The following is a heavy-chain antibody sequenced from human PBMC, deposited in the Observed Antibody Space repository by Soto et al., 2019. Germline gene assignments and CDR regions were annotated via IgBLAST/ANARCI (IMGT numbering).Heavy chain of an antibody. CDR1: GGSISSSSYY. V-gene: IGHV4-39*01. Sequence: PSDTLSLTFTVSGGSISSSSYYWCWILQPPGKGLEWIGSIYYSGSTYYNPSLKSRVTISADTSKNQFSLKLSSVTAADTAVYYCARLWVRSIAVAGDFDYWGQGTLVTVSS. CDR3: ARLWVRSIAVAGDFDY. J-gene: IGHJ4*02. D-gene: IGHD6-19*01. CDR2: IYYSGST.